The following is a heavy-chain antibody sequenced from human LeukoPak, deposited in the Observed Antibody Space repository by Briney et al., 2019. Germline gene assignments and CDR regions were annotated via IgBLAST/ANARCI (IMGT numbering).Heavy chain of an antibody. CDR3: ARLTIVRGVVNAFDY. V-gene: IGHV4-59*01. J-gene: IGHJ4*02. CDR2: IYYSGST. D-gene: IGHD3-10*01. CDR1: GGSLSGYY. Sequence: PSETLSLTCTVSGGSLSGYYWSWIRQPPGKGLEWIGHIYYSGSTKYNPSLESRVTISLDTSGHQFSLRLTSVTAADTALYYCARLTIVRGVVNAFDYWGQGTLVTVSS.